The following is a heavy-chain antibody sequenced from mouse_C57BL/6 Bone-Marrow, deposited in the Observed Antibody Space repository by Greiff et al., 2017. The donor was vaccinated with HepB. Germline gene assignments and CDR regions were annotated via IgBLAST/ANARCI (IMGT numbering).Heavy chain of an antibody. J-gene: IGHJ1*03. CDR2: IRNKANNHAT. CDR1: GFTFSDAW. Sequence: DVKLVESGGGLVQPGGSMKLSCAASGFTFSDAWMDWVRQSPEKGLEWVAEIRNKANNHATYYAESVKGRFTISRDDSKSSVYLQMNSLRAEDTGIYYCTADYGNYFYWYFDVWGTGTTVTVSS. CDR3: TADYGNYFYWYFDV. D-gene: IGHD2-1*01. V-gene: IGHV6-6*01.